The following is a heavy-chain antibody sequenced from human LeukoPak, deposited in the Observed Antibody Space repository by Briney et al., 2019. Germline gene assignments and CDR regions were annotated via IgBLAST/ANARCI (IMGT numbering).Heavy chain of an antibody. D-gene: IGHD5-18*01. V-gene: IGHV3-30-3*01. CDR2: ISYDGSNK. J-gene: IGHJ6*02. CDR1: GFTFSSYA. CDR3: ARVSVDTAMANYYYGMDV. Sequence: GGSLRLSCAASGFTFSSYAMHWVRQAPGKGLEWVAVISYDGSNKHYADSVKGRFTISRDNSKNTLYLQMNSLRAEDTAVYYCARVSVDTAMANYYYGMDVWGQGTTVTVSS.